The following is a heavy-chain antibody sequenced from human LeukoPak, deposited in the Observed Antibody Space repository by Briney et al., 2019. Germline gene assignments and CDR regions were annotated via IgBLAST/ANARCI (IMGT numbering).Heavy chain of an antibody. J-gene: IGHJ4*02. V-gene: IGHV4-39*01. CDR2: IYYSGST. CDR3: ASNLLRYFDWLLFRGGVAYTY. Sequence: NTSETLSLTCAVSGGSISSSSYYWGWIRQPPGKGLEWIGSIYYSGSTYYNPSLKSRVTISVDTSKNQFSLKLSSVTAADTAVYYCASNLLRYFDWLLFRGGVAYTYWGQGTLVTVSS. CDR1: GGSISSSSYY. D-gene: IGHD3-9*01.